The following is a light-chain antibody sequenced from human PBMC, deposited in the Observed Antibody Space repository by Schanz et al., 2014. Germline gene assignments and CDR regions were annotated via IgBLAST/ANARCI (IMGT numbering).Light chain of an antibody. CDR2: STN. CDR1: SGSVSTTYY. V-gene: IGLV8-61*01. Sequence: QTVVTQEPSFSVSPGGTVTLTCGLSSGSVSTTYYPSWYQQTPRQAPRTLIYSTNTRSSGVPDRFSGSILGDKAALTITGAQADDESDYYCVLYMGSGSWVFGGGTKLTVL. CDR3: VLYMGSGSWV. J-gene: IGLJ3*02.